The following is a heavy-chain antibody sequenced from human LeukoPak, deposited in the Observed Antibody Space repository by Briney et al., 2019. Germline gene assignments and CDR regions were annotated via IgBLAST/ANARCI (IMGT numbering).Heavy chain of an antibody. CDR3: ARAGTDFWSGYLFDY. Sequence: PGGSLRLSCAASGFTFSKFAMSWVRQAPGKGLEWVSVIITSGIRSYSADSVKGRFTISRDNSKNTLYLQMNSLRAEDTAVYYCARAGTDFWSGYLFDYWGQGTLVTVSS. CDR1: GFTFSKFA. CDR2: IITSGIRS. V-gene: IGHV3-23*01. J-gene: IGHJ4*02. D-gene: IGHD3-3*01.